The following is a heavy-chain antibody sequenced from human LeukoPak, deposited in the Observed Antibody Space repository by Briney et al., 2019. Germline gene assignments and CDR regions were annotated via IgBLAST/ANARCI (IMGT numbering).Heavy chain of an antibody. D-gene: IGHD3-22*01. Sequence: ASVKVSCKVSGYTLTELSMHWVRQAPGKGLEWMGWINPNSGGTNYAQKFQGRVTMTRDTSISTAYMELSRLRSDDTAVYYCATSDSSGYCALWGQGTLVTVSS. V-gene: IGHV1-2*02. CDR2: INPNSGGT. J-gene: IGHJ4*02. CDR3: ATSDSSGYCAL. CDR1: GYTLTELS.